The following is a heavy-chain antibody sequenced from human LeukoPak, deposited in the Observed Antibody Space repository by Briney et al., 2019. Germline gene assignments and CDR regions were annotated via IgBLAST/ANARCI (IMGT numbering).Heavy chain of an antibody. Sequence: GGSLRLSCAASGFSLSDYGLHWVRQGPGKGLEWLAVINYDGSNRYYADSVKGRFTISKDSSENTLHLQMNRLRADDTAIYYCARWGGTRQLYFDYWGQGTLATVPS. CDR2: INYDGSNR. J-gene: IGHJ4*02. V-gene: IGHV3-33*01. CDR1: GFSLSDYG. D-gene: IGHD3-16*01. CDR3: ARWGGTRQLYFDY.